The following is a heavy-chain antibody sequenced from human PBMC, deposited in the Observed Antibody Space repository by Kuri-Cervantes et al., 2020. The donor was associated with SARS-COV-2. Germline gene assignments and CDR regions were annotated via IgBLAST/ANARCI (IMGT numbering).Heavy chain of an antibody. CDR1: GGSFSGYY. V-gene: IGHV4-34*01. CDR3: ARVKSVVTPDIDY. D-gene: IGHD4-23*01. CDR2: INHSGST. J-gene: IGHJ4*02. Sequence: SQTLSLTCAVYGGSFSGYYWSWIRQPPGKGLEWIGEINHSGSTNYNPSLKSRVTISVDTSKNQFSLKPSSVTAADTAVYYCARVKSVVTPDIDYWGQGTLVTVSS.